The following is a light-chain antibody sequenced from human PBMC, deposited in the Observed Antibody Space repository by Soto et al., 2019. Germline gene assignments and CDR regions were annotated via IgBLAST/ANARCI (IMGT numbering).Light chain of an antibody. V-gene: IGKV3-15*01. CDR2: DTS. J-gene: IGKJ4*01. Sequence: EVVMRHAPATLSVSPGEGATPPRTDSQGIGDTLAWYQHKPGQTPRLLIYDTSTRSTGVPARFSGSRSGTEFTLTINSLQSEAFEVYYCKRYNNWPLTFGGGTKVDIK. CDR1: QGIGDT. CDR3: KRYNNWPLT.